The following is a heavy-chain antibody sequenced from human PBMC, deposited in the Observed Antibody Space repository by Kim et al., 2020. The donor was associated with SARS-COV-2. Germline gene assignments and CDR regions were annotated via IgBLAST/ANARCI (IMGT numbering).Heavy chain of an antibody. Sequence: SETLSLTCTVSGGSISSSSYYWGWIRQPPGKGLEWIGSIYYSGSTYYNPSLKSRVTISVDTSKNQFSLKLSSVTAADTAVYYCAREGRRDGYNYPFDYWGQGTLVTVSS. V-gene: IGHV4-39*07. CDR3: AREGRRDGYNYPFDY. CDR2: IYYSGST. D-gene: IGHD5-12*01. J-gene: IGHJ4*02. CDR1: GGSISSSSYY.